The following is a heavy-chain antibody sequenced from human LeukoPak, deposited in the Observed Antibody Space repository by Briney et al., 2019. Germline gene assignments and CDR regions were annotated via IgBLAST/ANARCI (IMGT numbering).Heavy chain of an antibody. CDR2: TYYRSKWHN. V-gene: IGHV6-1*01. J-gene: IGHJ4*02. Sequence: SQTLSLTFAISGDSVSISSSAWRWVRQSPSRGLEWLGRTYYRSKWHNDYAESVKSRITINPDTSKNEFSLQLNSVTPEDTAVYYCARNLRPDFDYWGQGTLVTVSS. CDR3: ARNLRPDFDY. CDR1: GDSVSISSSA.